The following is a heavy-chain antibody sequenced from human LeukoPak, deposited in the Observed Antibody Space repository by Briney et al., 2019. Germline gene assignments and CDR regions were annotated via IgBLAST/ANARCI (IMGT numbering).Heavy chain of an antibody. V-gene: IGHV3-30*02. J-gene: IGHJ4*02. D-gene: IGHD3-10*01. CDR3: AKGSSSFGGHDNLDY. CDR2: IRADGSDK. Sequence: GGSLRLSCAASGFNFRTHGMHWVRQAPGKGLEWVTFIRADGSDKYYRHSVKGRFTISRDNSKNTLYLQMNSLRAEDTAVYYCAKGSSSFGGHDNLDYWGQGTLVTVSS. CDR1: GFNFRTHG.